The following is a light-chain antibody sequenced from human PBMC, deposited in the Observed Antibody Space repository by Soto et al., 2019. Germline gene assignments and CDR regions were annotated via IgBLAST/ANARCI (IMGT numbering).Light chain of an antibody. V-gene: IGLV1-51*01. J-gene: IGLJ1*01. CDR2: DDI. CDR1: SSNIGGNS. CDR3: GSWDSSLSAYV. Sequence: QSVMTQPPSVSAAPGQKVTISCSGTSSNIGGNSVSWYQQLPGTAPKLLIYDDIKRPSGITYRFSGSKSGTSATLGITGFQTEDEADYYCGSWDSSLSAYVFGTGTKVTVL.